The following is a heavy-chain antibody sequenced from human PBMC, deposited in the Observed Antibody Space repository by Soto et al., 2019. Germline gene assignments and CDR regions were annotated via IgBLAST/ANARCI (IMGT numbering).Heavy chain of an antibody. CDR2: IYPGDSDT. CDR1: GYSFSNYW. V-gene: IGHV5-51*01. Sequence: PGESLKISCYGSGYSFSNYWIGWVRQMPGKGLEWMGIIYPGDSDTRYSPSFQGQVTVSADKSISTAYLQWSSLKASDTAMYYCASFDWLLTSPTHNGMDVWGQGTTVTVSS. J-gene: IGHJ6*02. D-gene: IGHD3-9*01. CDR3: ASFDWLLTSPTHNGMDV.